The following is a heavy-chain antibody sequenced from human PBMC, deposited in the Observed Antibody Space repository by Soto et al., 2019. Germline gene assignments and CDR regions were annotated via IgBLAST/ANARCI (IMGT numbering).Heavy chain of an antibody. CDR3: AGNTYYYDSSGFTRSQTDY. CDR1: GDSISTYY. Sequence: SETLSLTCTVSGDSISTYYWSWIRQPPGKGLEWIGYIYYSGSTNYNPSLKSRVTISVDTSKNQFSLKLSSVTAADTAVYYCAGNTYYYDSSGFTRSQTDYWGQGTLVTVSS. V-gene: IGHV4-59*01. D-gene: IGHD3-22*01. CDR2: IYYSGST. J-gene: IGHJ4*02.